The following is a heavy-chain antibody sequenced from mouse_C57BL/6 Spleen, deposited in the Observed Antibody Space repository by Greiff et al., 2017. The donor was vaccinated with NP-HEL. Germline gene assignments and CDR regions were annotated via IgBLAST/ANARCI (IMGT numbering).Heavy chain of an antibody. J-gene: IGHJ4*01. CDR3: TRGAYDGYYEGAMDY. CDR2: IDPEDGDT. D-gene: IGHD2-3*01. V-gene: IGHV14-1*01. Sequence: VQLQQSGAELVRPGASVKLSCTASGFNIKDYHMHWVKQRPEQGLEWIGRIDPEDGDTEYAPKFQGKATMTADTSSKTAYLQLSSLTSEDTVVYYCTRGAYDGYYEGAMDYWGQGTSVTVSS. CDR1: GFNIKDYH.